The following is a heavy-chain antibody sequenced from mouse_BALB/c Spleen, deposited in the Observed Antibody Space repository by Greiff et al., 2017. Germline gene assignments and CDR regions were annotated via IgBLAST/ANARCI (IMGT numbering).Heavy chain of an antibody. D-gene: IGHD1-1*01. CDR3: ARSHYYGSSCYFDY. Sequence: QVQLKQSGAELVRPGTSVKMSCKAAGYTFTNYWIGWVKHRPGHGLEWIGDIYPGGGYTNYNEKFKGKATLTADTSSSTAYMQLSSLTSEDSAIYYCARSHYYGSSCYFDYWGQGTTLTVSS. J-gene: IGHJ2*01. CDR1: GYTFTNYW. V-gene: IGHV1-63*02. CDR2: IYPGGGYT.